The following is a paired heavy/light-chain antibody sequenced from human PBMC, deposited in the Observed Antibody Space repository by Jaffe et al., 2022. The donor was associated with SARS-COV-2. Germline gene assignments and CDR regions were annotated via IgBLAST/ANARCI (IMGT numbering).Heavy chain of an antibody. CDR2: IYYSGNT. D-gene: IGHD1-20*01. Sequence: QLQLQESGPGLVKPSETLSLTCSVSGGSISSPDYYWGWIRQPPGKGLEWIGRIYYSGNTYYNPSLEGRVTISVHTSKNKFSLELSSVTAADTAIYYCARQNHPYNKGRYVGSRPWDYWGPGTLVTVSS. CDR1: GGSISSPDYY. V-gene: IGHV4-39*01. CDR3: ARQNHPYNKGRYVGSRPWDY. J-gene: IGHJ4*02.
Light chain of an antibody. V-gene: IGKV3-20*01. CDR3: HQYGDSPYT. J-gene: IGKJ2*01. CDR2: GAS. Sequence: ENVLTQSPGTLSLSPGERVTLSCRASQSVSGNYLAWYQQKRGLAPRLLIYGASSRATGIPDRFSGSGSGTDFTLSISRLEPEDFAVYYCHQYGDSPYTFGQGTNLEIK. CDR1: QSVSGNY.